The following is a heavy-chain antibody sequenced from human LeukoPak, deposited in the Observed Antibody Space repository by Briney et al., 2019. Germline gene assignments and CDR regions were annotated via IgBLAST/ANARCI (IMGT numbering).Heavy chain of an antibody. CDR3: ARLMVRENWFDP. Sequence: SETLSLTCTVSGGSISSYYWSWIRQPAGKGLEWIGRIYTSGSTNYNPSPKSRVTMSVDTSKNQFSLKLSSVTAADTAVYYCARLMVRENWFDPWGQGTLVTVSS. V-gene: IGHV4-4*07. CDR1: GGSISSYY. J-gene: IGHJ5*02. CDR2: IYTSGST. D-gene: IGHD3-10*01.